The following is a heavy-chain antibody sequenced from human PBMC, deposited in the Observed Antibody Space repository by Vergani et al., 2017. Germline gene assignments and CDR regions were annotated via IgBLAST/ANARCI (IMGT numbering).Heavy chain of an antibody. V-gene: IGHV1-58*01. CDR1: GFTFTSSA. D-gene: IGHD4-23*01. CDR2: IVVGSGNT. J-gene: IGHJ2*01. CDR3: AADRTYGGKPRDWXFDL. Sequence: QMQLVQSGPEVKKPGTSVKVSCKASGFTFTSSAVQWVRQARGQRLEWIGWIVVGSGNTNYAQKFQERVTITRDMSTSTAYMELSSLRSEDTAVYYCAADRTYGGKPRDWXFDLWGRGTLVTVSS.